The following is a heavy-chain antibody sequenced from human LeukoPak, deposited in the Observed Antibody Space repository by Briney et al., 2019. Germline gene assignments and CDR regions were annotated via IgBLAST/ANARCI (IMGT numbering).Heavy chain of an antibody. CDR1: GFTFSSYE. CDR2: ISSSGSTI. V-gene: IGHV3-48*03. D-gene: IGHD4-17*01. J-gene: IGHJ4*02. Sequence: GGSLRLSCAASGFTFSSYEMNWVRQAPGKGLEWVSHISSSGSTIYYADSVKGRFTISRDNAKNSLYLQMNSLRAEDTAVYYCARETLDYGVQLDYWGQGTLVTVSS. CDR3: ARETLDYGVQLDY.